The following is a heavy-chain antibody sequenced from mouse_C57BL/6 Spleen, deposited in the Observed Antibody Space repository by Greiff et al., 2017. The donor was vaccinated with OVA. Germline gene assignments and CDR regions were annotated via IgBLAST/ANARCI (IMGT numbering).Heavy chain of an antibody. V-gene: IGHV5-4*03. J-gene: IGHJ4*01. CDR1: GFTFSSYA. CDR2: ISDGGSSP. CDR3: ARAGYYGSSAMDY. Sequence: EVKLMESGGGLVKPGGSLKLSCAASGFTFSSYAMSWVRQTPEKRLEWVATISDGGSSPYYPDNVKGRFTISRDNAKNNLYLKMSRLKSEDTAMYYCARAGYYGSSAMDYWGQGTSVTVSS. D-gene: IGHD1-1*01.